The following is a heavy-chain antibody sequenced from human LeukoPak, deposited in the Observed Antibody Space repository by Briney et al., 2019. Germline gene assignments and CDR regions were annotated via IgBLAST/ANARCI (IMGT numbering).Heavy chain of an antibody. V-gene: IGHV3-23*01. D-gene: IGHD6-19*01. J-gene: IGHJ4*02. Sequence: TGGSLRLSCAASGFTFSSYAMSWVRQAPGKGLEWVSTISSSGASTWYADSVKGRFTISRDNSKNTLYLQMNSLRAEDTAVYYCAMVPNSGWIFDYWGQGTLVTVSS. CDR1: GFTFSSYA. CDR2: ISSSGAST. CDR3: AMVPNSGWIFDY.